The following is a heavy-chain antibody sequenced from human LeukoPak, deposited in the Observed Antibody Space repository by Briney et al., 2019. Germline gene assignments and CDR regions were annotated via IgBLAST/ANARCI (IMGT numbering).Heavy chain of an antibody. CDR2: IYYSGTT. D-gene: IGHD2-2*01. CDR1: GGSINTYY. Sequence: SETLSLTCTVSGGSINTYYWYWIRQPPGKGLEWSGYIYYSGTTKYSTSLKSRVTLSLDTPKNQIFLRLTSVTAADTAVYYCARRGRSSTDPFEYWGQGTLVTVSS. V-gene: IGHV4-59*08. CDR3: ARRGRSSTDPFEY. J-gene: IGHJ4*02.